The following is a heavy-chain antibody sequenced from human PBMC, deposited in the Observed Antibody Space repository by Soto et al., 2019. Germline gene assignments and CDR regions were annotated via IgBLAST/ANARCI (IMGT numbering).Heavy chain of an antibody. CDR3: ARHVPAAGYYYGMDV. CDR2: IIPIFGTA. D-gene: IGHD2-2*01. V-gene: IGHV1-69*12. J-gene: IGHJ6*02. Sequence: QVQLVQSGAEVKKPGSSVKVSCKASGGAFSSYAVSWVRQAPGQGLEWMGGIIPIFGTADYAQKFQGRVTITADESTSKAYMELSSLRSEDTAVYYCARHVPAAGYYYGMDVWGQGTTVTVSS. CDR1: GGAFSSYA.